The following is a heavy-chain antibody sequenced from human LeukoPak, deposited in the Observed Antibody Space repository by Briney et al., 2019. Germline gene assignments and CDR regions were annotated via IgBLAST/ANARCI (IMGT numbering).Heavy chain of an antibody. D-gene: IGHD2-15*01. CDR1: GYTYSTYG. J-gene: IGHJ4*02. Sequence: GASVRVSCKASGYTYSTYGISWVRQAPGEGLEWMGWISAYNGETNYAQTLKGRVTMTTDTSRGTAYMEMRRLRSDHTAVYYCARGPYCNGVTCYSQYFDYWGQGTLVTVSS. CDR3: ARGPYCNGVTCYSQYFDY. V-gene: IGHV1-18*01. CDR2: ISAYNGET.